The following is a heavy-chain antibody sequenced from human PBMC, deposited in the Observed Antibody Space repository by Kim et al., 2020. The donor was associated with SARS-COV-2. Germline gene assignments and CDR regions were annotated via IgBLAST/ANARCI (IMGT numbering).Heavy chain of an antibody. J-gene: IGHJ6*02. CDR3: ASRQPAYYYGMDV. D-gene: IGHD1-1*01. V-gene: IGHV3-48*02. Sequence: YADSEKGRFTISGDNAKTALYLQMNSLRDEDTAVYYCASRQPAYYYGMDVWGQGTTVTVSS.